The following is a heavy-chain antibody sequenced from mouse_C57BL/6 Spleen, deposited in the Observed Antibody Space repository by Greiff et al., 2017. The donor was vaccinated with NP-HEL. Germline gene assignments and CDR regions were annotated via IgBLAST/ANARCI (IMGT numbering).Heavy chain of an antibody. CDR1: GFTFSDAW. CDR2: IRNKANNHAT. Sequence: EVKLVESGGGLVQPGGSMKLSCAASGFTFSDAWMDWVRQSPEKGLEWVAEIRNKANNHATYYAESVKGRFTISRDDSKSSVYLQMNSLRAEDTGIYYCTRPELPYYAMDYWGQGTSVTVSS. J-gene: IGHJ4*01. CDR3: TRPELPYYAMDY. V-gene: IGHV6-6*01.